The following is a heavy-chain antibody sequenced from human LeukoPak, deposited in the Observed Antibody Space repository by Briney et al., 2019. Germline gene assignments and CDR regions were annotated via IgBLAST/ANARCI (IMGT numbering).Heavy chain of an antibody. CDR3: ARGRSGSYYNGIAFDY. Sequence: PSETLSLTCTVFGDSISYYYWSWIRQPPGKGLEWIGNIYCSGSTNYNPSLESRVTISVDTSKNQFSLSLRSVSAADTAVYYRARGRSGSYYNGIAFDYWGQGTPVTVSS. CDR2: IYCSGST. J-gene: IGHJ4*02. CDR1: GDSISYYY. V-gene: IGHV4-59*01. D-gene: IGHD3-10*01.